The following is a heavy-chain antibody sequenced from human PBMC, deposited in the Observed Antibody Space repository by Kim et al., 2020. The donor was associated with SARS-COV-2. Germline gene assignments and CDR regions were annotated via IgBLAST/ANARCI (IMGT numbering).Heavy chain of an antibody. CDR3: ALSRTTYYGMDV. D-gene: IGHD1-1*01. V-gene: IGHV3-23*01. Sequence: GGSLRLSCAASGFTFSSYAMSWVRQAPGKGLEWVSAISGSGGSTYYADSVKGRLTITRDNSKNTLNLQMNILRAEDTAVYYCALSRTTYYGMDVWGQGTTVTVTS. CDR1: GFTFSSYA. J-gene: IGHJ6*02. CDR2: ISGSGGST.